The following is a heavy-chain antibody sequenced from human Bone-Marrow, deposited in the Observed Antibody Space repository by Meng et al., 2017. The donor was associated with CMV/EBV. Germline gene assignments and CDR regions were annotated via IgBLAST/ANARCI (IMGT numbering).Heavy chain of an antibody. V-gene: IGHV1-2*02. CDR2: INPHSGGT. Sequence: ASVKVSCKAPGNIFAKNGISWMRQAPGQGLEWMGWINPHSGGTKYAQNFQGRVTMTRDTSISTAYMELSRLRSDDTAVYYCANPFYWGQGTLVTVSS. J-gene: IGHJ4*02. CDR1: GNIFAKNG. CDR3: ANPFY.